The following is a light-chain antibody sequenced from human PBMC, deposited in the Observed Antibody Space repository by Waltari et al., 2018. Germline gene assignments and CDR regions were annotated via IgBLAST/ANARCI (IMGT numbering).Light chain of an antibody. Sequence: QSALTQPASVSGAPGQSITIPGSDGTGLGGKSDFFSWYQPHPGKVPKLLIYELIKRPPDISDRFTGSKSGNTASLSISGLQADDEADYYCCSYVQKDIWLFGRGTKVTVL. CDR1: TGLGGKSDF. J-gene: IGLJ3*02. V-gene: IGLV2-23*02. CDR2: ELI. CDR3: CSYVQKDIWL.